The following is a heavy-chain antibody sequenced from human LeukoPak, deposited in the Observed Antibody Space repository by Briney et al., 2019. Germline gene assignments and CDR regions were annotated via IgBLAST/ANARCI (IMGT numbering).Heavy chain of an antibody. V-gene: IGHV3-7*01. CDR3: ARDDTIFGVVICLTD. D-gene: IGHD3-3*01. CDR1: GFTFSSYW. Sequence: PGGSLRLSCAASGFTFSSYWMSWVRQAPGKGLEWVANIKHDGSEKYYVDSVKGRLTVSRDNAKSSLYLQVNSLRAEDTAVYYCARDDTIFGVVICLTDWGQGTLVTVSS. J-gene: IGHJ4*02. CDR2: IKHDGSEK.